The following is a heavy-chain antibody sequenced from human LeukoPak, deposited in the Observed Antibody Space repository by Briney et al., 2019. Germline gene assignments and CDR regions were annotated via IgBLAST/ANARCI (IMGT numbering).Heavy chain of an antibody. D-gene: IGHD5-18*01. CDR3: AKDRQLWPFDY. J-gene: IGHJ4*02. V-gene: IGHV3-30*18. CDR1: GFTFSSYG. CDR2: ISYDGSNK. Sequence: PGGSLRLSCAASGFTFSSYGMHWVRQAPGKGLEWVAVISYDGSNKYYADSVKGRFTISRDNSKNTLYLQMNNLRAEDTAVYYCAKDRQLWPFDYWGQGTLVTVSS.